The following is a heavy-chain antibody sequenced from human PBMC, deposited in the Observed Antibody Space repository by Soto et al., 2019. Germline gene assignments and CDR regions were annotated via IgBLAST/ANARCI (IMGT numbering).Heavy chain of an antibody. CDR3: ARGYGSSPNMELRFGMDV. CDR1: GYILTGYS. Sequence: QVYLVQSGAEVRRPGASVKVSCTAFGYILTGYSLHWVRQAPGQGLEWMGWIDPNSGVTNSAERFHGRVPMTRATSISAAYLELSSLRSDDTAVYYCARGYGSSPNMELRFGMDVWGQGTTISVSS. V-gene: IGHV1-2*02. J-gene: IGHJ6*02. D-gene: IGHD5-18*01. CDR2: IDPNSGVT.